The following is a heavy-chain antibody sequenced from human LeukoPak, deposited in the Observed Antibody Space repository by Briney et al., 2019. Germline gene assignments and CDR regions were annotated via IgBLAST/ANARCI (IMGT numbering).Heavy chain of an antibody. Sequence: PSETLSLTCSVSRDSLSHYYWSWIRQPPGKRLEWIGYMHYAGNTNYNPSLENRVTISVDTSKNQFSLRLSSVAAADTAVYYCARRPNKSYFDYWGQGTLVTVSS. CDR1: RDSLSHYY. J-gene: IGHJ4*02. CDR3: ARRPNKSYFDY. CDR2: MHYAGNT. V-gene: IGHV4-59*01.